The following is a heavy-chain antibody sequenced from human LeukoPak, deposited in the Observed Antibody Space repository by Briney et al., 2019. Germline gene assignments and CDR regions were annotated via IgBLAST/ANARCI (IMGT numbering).Heavy chain of an antibody. Sequence: GASLKVSCKASGGTFSSYAISWVRQTPGQGLERMGAIIPIFGTANYAQKFQGRVTITADESTSTAYMELSSLRSEDTAVYYCARGRGSYYGSGSRGSDVWGQGTTVTVSS. CDR3: ARGRGSYYGSGSRGSDV. V-gene: IGHV1-69*13. CDR1: GGTFSSYA. D-gene: IGHD3-10*01. CDR2: IIPIFGTA. J-gene: IGHJ6*02.